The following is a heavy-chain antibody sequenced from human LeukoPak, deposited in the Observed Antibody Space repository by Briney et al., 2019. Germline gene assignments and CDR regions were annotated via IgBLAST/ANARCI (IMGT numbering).Heavy chain of an antibody. Sequence: GGSLRLSCAASGFTFSTYWMSWVRQAPGKGLEWVANINQDGSEKYYVDSVKGRFTISRDNAKNSVYLQMNSLRAEDTAVYYCAKDRGRIVGAPTDYWGQGTLVTVSS. CDR2: INQDGSEK. J-gene: IGHJ4*02. D-gene: IGHD1-26*01. CDR3: AKDRGRIVGAPTDY. V-gene: IGHV3-7*01. CDR1: GFTFSTYW.